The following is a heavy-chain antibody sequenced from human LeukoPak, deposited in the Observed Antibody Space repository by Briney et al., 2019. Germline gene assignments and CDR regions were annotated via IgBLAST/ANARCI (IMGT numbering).Heavy chain of an antibody. CDR3: AKDKGWFRPNVAFDI. V-gene: IGHV3-21*04. CDR2: ISSSSSYI. D-gene: IGHD2-15*01. J-gene: IGHJ3*02. CDR1: GFIFSTYS. Sequence: PGGSLRLSCAASGFIFSTYSMNWVRQAPGKGLEWVSSISSSSSYIYYADSVKGRFTISRDNSKNTLYLQMNSLRAEDTAVYYCAKDKGWFRPNVAFDIWGQGTMVTVSS.